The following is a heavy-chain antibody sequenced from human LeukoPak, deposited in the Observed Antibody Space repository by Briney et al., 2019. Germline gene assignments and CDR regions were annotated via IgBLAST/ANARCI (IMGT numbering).Heavy chain of an antibody. D-gene: IGHD2-2*01. CDR2: ISGSGGST. J-gene: IGHJ4*02. CDR1: GFTFSRYA. CDR3: AKEDIVVVPAALYFDY. Sequence: PGGSLRLSCAASGFTFSRYAMSWVRQAPGKGLECVSAISGSGGSTYYADSVKGRFTISRDNSKNTLYLQMNSLRAEDTAVYYCAKEDIVVVPAALYFDYWGQGTLVTVSS. V-gene: IGHV3-23*01.